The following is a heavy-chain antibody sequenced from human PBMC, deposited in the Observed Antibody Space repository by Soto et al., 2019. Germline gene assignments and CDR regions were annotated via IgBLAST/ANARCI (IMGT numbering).Heavy chain of an antibody. J-gene: IGHJ6*03. CDR1: GGSFSGYY. Sequence: SETLSLTCAVYGGSFSGYYWSWIRQPPGKGLEWIGEINHSGSTNYNPSLKSRVTISVDTSKNQFSLKLSSVTAADTAVYYCARPGYRYCSSTSCYARWYYYYYMDVWGKGTTIT. CDR2: INHSGST. D-gene: IGHD2-2*01. V-gene: IGHV4-34*01. CDR3: ARPGYRYCSSTSCYARWYYYYYMDV.